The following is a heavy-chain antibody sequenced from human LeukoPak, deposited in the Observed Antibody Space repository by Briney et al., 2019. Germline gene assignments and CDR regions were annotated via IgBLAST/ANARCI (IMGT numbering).Heavy chain of an antibody. D-gene: IGHD5-24*01. J-gene: IGHJ4*02. CDR1: GFTFSSYW. CDR2: IKQDGSEK. CDR3: ARGYDVYNFFDY. V-gene: IGHV3-7*01. Sequence: GGSLRLSCAASGFTFSSYWMSWVRHARGKGLEWVANIKQDGSEKYYVDSVKGRFTISRDNSKNTLYLQMNSLRAVDTAVYYCARGYDVYNFFDYWGQGTLVTASS.